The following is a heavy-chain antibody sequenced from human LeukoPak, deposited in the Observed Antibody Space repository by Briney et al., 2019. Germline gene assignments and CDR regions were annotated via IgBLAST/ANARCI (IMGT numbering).Heavy chain of an antibody. Sequence: ASVKVSCKASGYTFTGYYMHWVRQAPGQGLEWMGWTNPNSGGTNYAQKFQGRVTMTRDTSISTAYMELSRLRSDDTAVYYCARDQKLAVAGTGDYWGQGTLVTVSS. V-gene: IGHV1-2*02. CDR2: TNPNSGGT. D-gene: IGHD6-19*01. CDR3: ARDQKLAVAGTGDY. CDR1: GYTFTGYY. J-gene: IGHJ4*02.